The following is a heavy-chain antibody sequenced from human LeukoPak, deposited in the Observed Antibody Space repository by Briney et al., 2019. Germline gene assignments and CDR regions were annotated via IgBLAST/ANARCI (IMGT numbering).Heavy chain of an antibody. J-gene: IGHJ6*02. CDR2: IHYSGST. Sequence: SETLSLTCTVSGGSFSSDSYYWTWIRQPPGKGLEWIGYIHYSGSTNCDPSLKSRVTISVDTSKNQFSLRLTSVTTADTAVYYCARRIAVRNYYGMDVWGQGTTVTVSS. CDR3: ARRIAVRNYYGMDV. CDR1: GGSFSSDSYY. V-gene: IGHV4-61*01. D-gene: IGHD6-19*01.